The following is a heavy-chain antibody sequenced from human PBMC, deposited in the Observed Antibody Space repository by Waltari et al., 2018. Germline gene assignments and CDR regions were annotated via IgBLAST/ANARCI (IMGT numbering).Heavy chain of an antibody. J-gene: IGHJ4*02. CDR2: INQAGSGE. Sequence: EVQLVESGGGLVQPGGSLRLSCAASGFTFSNFWMSWARQAPGKGLEWVANINQAGSGEYYVDSVKGRFTISRDNAKNSLYLQMNSLRAEDTAVYYCQRGDYWGQGTLVTVSS. V-gene: IGHV3-7*04. CDR1: GFTFSNFW. CDR3: QRGDY.